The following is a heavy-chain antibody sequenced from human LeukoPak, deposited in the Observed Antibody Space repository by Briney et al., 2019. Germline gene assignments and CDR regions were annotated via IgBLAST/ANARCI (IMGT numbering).Heavy chain of an antibody. J-gene: IGHJ3*02. CDR1: GFTFSSYS. Sequence: GGSLRLSCAAPGFTFSSYSMNWVRQAPGKGLEWVSYISSSSSPIYYADSVKGRFTISRDNAKDSLYLQMNSLRAEDTAMYYCAQMGTTAFDIWGQGTMVTVSS. V-gene: IGHV3-48*01. CDR2: ISSSSSPI. D-gene: IGHD1-7*01. CDR3: AQMGTTAFDI.